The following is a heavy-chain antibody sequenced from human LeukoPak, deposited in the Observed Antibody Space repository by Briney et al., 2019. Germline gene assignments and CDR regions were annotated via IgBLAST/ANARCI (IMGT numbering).Heavy chain of an antibody. CDR2: IYYSGST. D-gene: IGHD4-11*01. CDR3: ARGRNRAFDY. J-gene: IGHJ4*02. CDR1: GASISSSYYY. Sequence: SETLSLTCTVSGASISSSYYYWGWIRQPPGKGLEWIGSIYYSGSTYYNPSLKSRVTISVDTSKNQFSLNLSSVTAADTAVYYCARGRNRAFDYWGQGTLVTVSS. V-gene: IGHV4-39*07.